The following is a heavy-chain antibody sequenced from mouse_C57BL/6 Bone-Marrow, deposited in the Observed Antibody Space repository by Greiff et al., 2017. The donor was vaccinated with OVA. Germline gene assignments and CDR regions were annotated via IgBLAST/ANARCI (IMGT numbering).Heavy chain of an antibody. CDR3: ARGAY. CDR1: GYAFSNYW. Sequence: LVESGAELVKPEASVKISCKASGYAFSNYWMNWVKQRPGKGIEWIGQIYPGDGDTNYNGKFKGKATLTADKSSSTAYMHLSSLTSEDSAVYFCARGAYWGQGTLVTVSA. V-gene: IGHV1-80*01. CDR2: IYPGDGDT. J-gene: IGHJ3*01.